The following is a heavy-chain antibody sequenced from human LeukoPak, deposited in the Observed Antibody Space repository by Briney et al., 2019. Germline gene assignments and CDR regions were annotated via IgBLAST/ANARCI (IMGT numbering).Heavy chain of an antibody. CDR1: GGSISSGDYY. J-gene: IGHJ6*03. CDR3: ARVGTVITGTTRAGYYYYYMDV. Sequence: PSETLSLTCTVSGGSISSGDYYWSWIRQPPGKGLEWIGYIYHSASTYYNPSLKSRVTISVDRSKNQFSLKLSSVTAADTAVYYCARVGTVITGTTRAGYYYYYMDVWGKGTTVTVSS. V-gene: IGHV4-30-2*01. CDR2: IYHSAST. D-gene: IGHD1-7*01.